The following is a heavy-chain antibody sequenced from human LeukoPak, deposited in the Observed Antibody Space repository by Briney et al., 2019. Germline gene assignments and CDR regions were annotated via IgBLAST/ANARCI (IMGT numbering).Heavy chain of an antibody. CDR1: GFTFSSYA. D-gene: IGHD4-23*01. Sequence: GGSLTLSCAASGFTFSSYAMRWARHAPGKGREWLSDINGSGGSTYYADSVKGRFTISRDNSKNTLYLQMNSLRAEDTGVYYCANLGGNSLYYYYYYGMDVWGQGTTVTVSS. CDR2: INGSGGST. J-gene: IGHJ6*02. V-gene: IGHV3-23*01. CDR3: ANLGGNSLYYYYYYGMDV.